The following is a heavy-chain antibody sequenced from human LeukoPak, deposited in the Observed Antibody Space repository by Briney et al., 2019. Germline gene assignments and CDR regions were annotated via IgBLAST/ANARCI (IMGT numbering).Heavy chain of an antibody. V-gene: IGHV3-11*06. CDR3: ARVRDTASNAPFDP. J-gene: IGHJ5*02. Sequence: PGGSLRLSCAASGFTFSDYYMSWIRQAPGKGLEWVSYTSSSTTYTDYADSVRGRFTVSRDNAKNTLYLQMNSLRAEDTAVYYCARVRDTASNAPFDPWGQGTLVTVSS. CDR1: GFTFSDYY. CDR2: TSSSTTYT.